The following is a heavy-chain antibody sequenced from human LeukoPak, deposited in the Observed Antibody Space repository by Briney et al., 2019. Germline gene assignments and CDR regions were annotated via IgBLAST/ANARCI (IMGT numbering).Heavy chain of an antibody. D-gene: IGHD5-12*01. CDR3: ARAAGRGYSGYDLDY. CDR2: MNPNSGNT. J-gene: IGHJ4*02. V-gene: IGHV1-8*01. CDR1: GYTFTSYD. Sequence: ASVKVSCKASGYTFTSYDINWVRLATGQGLEWMGWMNPNSGNTGYAQKFQGRVTMTRNTSISTAYMELSSLRSEDTAVYYCARAAGRGYSGYDLDYWGQGTLVTVSS.